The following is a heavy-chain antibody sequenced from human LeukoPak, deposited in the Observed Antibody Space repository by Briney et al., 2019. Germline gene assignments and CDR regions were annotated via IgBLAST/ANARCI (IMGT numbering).Heavy chain of an antibody. J-gene: IGHJ4*02. Sequence: GASVKVSCKASGYTFTGYYMHWVRQAPGQGLEWMGWINPNSGGTNYAQKFQGRVTMTRDTSISTAYMELSRLRSDDTAVYYCARVEGPYWKEFGYWGQGTLVTVSS. D-gene: IGHD1-1*01. CDR1: GYTFTGYY. CDR2: INPNSGGT. V-gene: IGHV1-2*02. CDR3: ARVEGPYWKEFGY.